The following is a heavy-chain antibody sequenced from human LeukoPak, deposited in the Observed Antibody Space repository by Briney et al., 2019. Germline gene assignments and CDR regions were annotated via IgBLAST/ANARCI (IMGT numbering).Heavy chain of an antibody. CDR3: ARVPADI. CDR1: GGSFSGYY. CDR2: INHSGST. J-gene: IGHJ3*02. D-gene: IGHD2-2*01. V-gene: IGHV4-34*01. Sequence: SETLSLTCAVYGGSFSGYYWSWIRQPPGMGLEWIGEINHSGSTNYNPSLKSRVTISVDTSKNQFSLKLSSVTAVDTAVYYCARVPADIWGQGTMVTVSS.